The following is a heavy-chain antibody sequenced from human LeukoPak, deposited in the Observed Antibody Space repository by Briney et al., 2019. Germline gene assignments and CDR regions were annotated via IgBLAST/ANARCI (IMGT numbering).Heavy chain of an antibody. D-gene: IGHD5/OR15-5a*01. Sequence: PSGTLSLTCAVSGGSISSSNWWSWVRQPPGKGLEWIGEIYHSGSTNYNPTLTSQVTISVDKSKNQFSLKLSSVTAADTAVYYCATLYENWFDPWGQGTLVTVSS. CDR3: ATLYENWFDP. J-gene: IGHJ5*02. V-gene: IGHV4-4*02. CDR2: IYHSGST. CDR1: GGSISSSNW.